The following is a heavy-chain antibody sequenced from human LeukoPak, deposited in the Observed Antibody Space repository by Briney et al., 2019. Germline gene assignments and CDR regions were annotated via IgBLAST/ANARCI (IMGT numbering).Heavy chain of an antibody. V-gene: IGHV1-2*02. CDR2: INPNSGGT. CDR3: ARDGLECSSTSCYSYYYYYMDV. Sequence: GASVKVSCKASGYTFTGYYMHWVRQAPGQGLEWMGWINPNSGGTNYAQKFQGRVTMTRDTFISTAYMELSRLRSDDTAVYYCARDGLECSSTSCYSYYYYYMDVWGKGTTVTVSS. CDR1: GYTFTGYY. D-gene: IGHD2-2*02. J-gene: IGHJ6*03.